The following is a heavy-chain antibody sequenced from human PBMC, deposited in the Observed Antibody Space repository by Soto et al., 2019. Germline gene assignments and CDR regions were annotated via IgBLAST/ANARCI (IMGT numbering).Heavy chain of an antibody. Sequence: PGGSLRLSCAASGLNFSNLAMSWVRQAPGKGLEWVSAIGGSGGARYYADSVKGRFTISRDNSKNTMYLQMNSLRLEDTAVYFCANRYDGSGFYYGWFFQYWG. V-gene: IGHV3-23*01. CDR3: ANRYDGSGFYYGWFFQY. J-gene: IGHJ1*01. CDR2: IGGSGGAR. D-gene: IGHD3-22*01. CDR1: GLNFSNLA.